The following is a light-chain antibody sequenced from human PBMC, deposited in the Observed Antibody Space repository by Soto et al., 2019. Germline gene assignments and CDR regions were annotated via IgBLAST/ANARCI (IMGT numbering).Light chain of an antibody. J-gene: IGLJ2*01. CDR3: ISYAGSNNFVV. CDR2: EVS. V-gene: IGLV2-8*01. Sequence: QSALTQPPSASGSPGQSVTISCTGTSSDVGGYNYVSWYQQHPGKAPKLMIYEVSKRPSGVPDRFSGSKSGNTASLTVSGIQAEDEADYYCISYAGSNNFVVFGGGTTLTVL. CDR1: SSDVGGYNY.